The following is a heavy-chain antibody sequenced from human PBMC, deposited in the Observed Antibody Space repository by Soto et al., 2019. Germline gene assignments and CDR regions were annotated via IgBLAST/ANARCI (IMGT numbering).Heavy chain of an antibody. CDR1: GFTFSNAL. J-gene: IGHJ6*02. Sequence: PGGSLRLSCAASGFTFSNALMNWVRQAPGKGLEWVGRIKSKTDGGTTDYAAPVKGRFTISRDDSKNTLYLQMNSLKTEDTAVYYCTTHEGPGSSLDYYYYGMDVWGQGTTVTVSS. CDR2: IKSKTDGGTT. V-gene: IGHV3-15*07. CDR3: TTHEGPGSSLDYYYYGMDV. D-gene: IGHD6-6*01.